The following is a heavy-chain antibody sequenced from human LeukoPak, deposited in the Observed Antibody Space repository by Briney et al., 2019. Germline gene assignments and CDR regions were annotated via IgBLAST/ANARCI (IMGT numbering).Heavy chain of an antibody. CDR3: ARYFVVVPAAVYYFDY. Sequence: ASVKVSCKASGYTFTSYGISWVRQAPGQGLEWMGWISAYNGNTNYAQKLQGRVTMTTDTSTSTAYMELRSLRSDDTAVYYCARYFVVVPAAVYYFDYWGQGTLVTVSS. J-gene: IGHJ4*02. V-gene: IGHV1-18*01. CDR2: ISAYNGNT. D-gene: IGHD2-2*01. CDR1: GYTFTSYG.